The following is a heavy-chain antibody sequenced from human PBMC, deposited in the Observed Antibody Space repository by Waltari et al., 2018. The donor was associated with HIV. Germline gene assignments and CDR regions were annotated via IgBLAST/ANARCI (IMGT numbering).Heavy chain of an antibody. D-gene: IGHD3-10*01. V-gene: IGHV3-23*01. Sequence: QLLESGGGLVEPGGSLRLSCAASGFIFTDFAMDWVLQAPGKGLEWVSAIRGGGETFYADSVKGRFTISRDNSKNTLYLQMNSLRADDAAVYYCVKDSGRAADVFDLWGQGTMVTVSS. CDR1: GFIFTDFA. CDR3: VKDSGRAADVFDL. CDR2: IRGGGET. J-gene: IGHJ3*01.